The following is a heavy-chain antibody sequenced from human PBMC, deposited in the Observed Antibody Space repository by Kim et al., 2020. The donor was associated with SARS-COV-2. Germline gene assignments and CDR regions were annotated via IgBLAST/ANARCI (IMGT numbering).Heavy chain of an antibody. J-gene: IGHJ3*02. Sequence: SETLSLTCTVSGGSISSSSYYWGWIRQPPGKGLEWIGSIYYSGSTYYNPSLKSRVTISVDTSKNQFSLKLSSVTAADTAVYYCERRPVKWVYGSGSYSGAFDSWCQGPMVTVSS. D-gene: IGHD3-10*01. CDR1: GGSISSSSYY. CDR3: ERRPVKWVYGSGSYSGAFDS. CDR2: IYYSGST. V-gene: IGHV4-39*01.